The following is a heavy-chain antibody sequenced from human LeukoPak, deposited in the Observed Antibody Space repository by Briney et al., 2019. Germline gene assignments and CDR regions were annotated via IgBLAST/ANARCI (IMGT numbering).Heavy chain of an antibody. V-gene: IGHV4-39*01. Sequence: SETLSLTCTVSGGSISSSSYYWGWIRQPPGKGLEWIGSIYYSGSTYYNPSLKSRVTISVDTSKNQFSLKLSSVTAADTAVYYCASLPVVVTAPFDYWGRGTLVTVSS. CDR3: ASLPVVVTAPFDY. D-gene: IGHD2-21*02. J-gene: IGHJ4*02. CDR1: GGSISSSSYY. CDR2: IYYSGST.